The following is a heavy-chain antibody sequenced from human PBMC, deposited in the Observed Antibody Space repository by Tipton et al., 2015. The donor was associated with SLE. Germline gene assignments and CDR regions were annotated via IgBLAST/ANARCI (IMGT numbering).Heavy chain of an antibody. CDR2: IQQDGSEE. CDR3: ARDSGYYDSSEYYYSDH. V-gene: IGHV3-7*01. D-gene: IGHD3-22*01. J-gene: IGHJ4*02. Sequence: VQLVQSGGGLVQSGGSLRLSCAASGFTFSSNWMSWVRQAPGKGLEWVAHIQQDGSEEYYVDSVKGRFSVSRDNAKNSLYLQMNSLRVEDTAVYYCARDSGYYDSSEYYYSDHWGQGTLVTVSS. CDR1: GFTFSSNW.